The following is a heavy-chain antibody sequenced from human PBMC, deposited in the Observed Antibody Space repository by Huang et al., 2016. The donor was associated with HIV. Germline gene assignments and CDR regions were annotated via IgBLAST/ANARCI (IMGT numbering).Heavy chain of an antibody. Sequence: SLSSHYWGWIRHPPGKGLEWIGTVYDSGTTKYNPRLKSRITISVDTSKNGFSLNITSVSAADTAIYFCVRDQGRLAVGGIDNWFDPWGQGALVTVSS. J-gene: IGHJ5*02. CDR1: SLSSHY. CDR2: VYDSGTT. V-gene: IGHV4-59*11. D-gene: IGHD6-19*01. CDR3: VRDQGRLAVGGIDNWFDP.